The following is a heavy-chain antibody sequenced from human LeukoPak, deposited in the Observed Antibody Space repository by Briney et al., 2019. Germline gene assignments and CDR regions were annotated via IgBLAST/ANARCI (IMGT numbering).Heavy chain of an antibody. CDR1: GSTFSDYY. CDR2: ISSSGSTI. D-gene: IGHD6-13*01. Sequence: GGSLRLSCAASGSTFSDYYMSWIRQAPGKGLEWVSYISSSGSTIYYADSVKGRFTISRDNAKNSLYLQMNSLRAEDTAVYYCAREEYSSSSDYWGQGTLVTVSS. CDR3: AREEYSSSSDY. V-gene: IGHV3-11*01. J-gene: IGHJ4*02.